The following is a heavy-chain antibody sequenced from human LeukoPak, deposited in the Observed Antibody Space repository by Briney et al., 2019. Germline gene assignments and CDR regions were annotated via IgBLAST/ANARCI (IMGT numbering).Heavy chain of an antibody. CDR3: ARGGPSSDY. V-gene: IGHV4-39*07. J-gene: IGHJ4*02. D-gene: IGHD1-26*01. Sequence: SETLSLTCTVSGGSISSSSYYWGWIRQPPGKGLEWIGSIYYSGSTYYNPSLKSRVTISVDASKNQFSLKLSSVTAADTAVYYCARGGPSSDYWGQGTLVTVSS. CDR1: GGSISSSSYY. CDR2: IYYSGST.